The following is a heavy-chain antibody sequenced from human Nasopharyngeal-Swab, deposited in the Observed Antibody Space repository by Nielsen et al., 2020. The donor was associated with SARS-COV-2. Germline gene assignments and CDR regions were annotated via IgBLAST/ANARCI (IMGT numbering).Heavy chain of an antibody. CDR2: IDWDDDK. J-gene: IGHJ6*02. D-gene: IGHD3-22*01. CDR1: GFSLSTSGMC. V-gene: IGHV2-70*01. CDR3: ARMGTTYYDSSGFYYYYGSDV. Sequence: SGPTLVKPKPTLTLTCTFSGFSLSTSGMCVSWIRQPPGKALEWLALIDWDDDKYYSTSLKTRLTISKDTSKNQVVLTMTYMDPVDTATYYCARMGTTYYDSSGFYYYYGSDVWGQGTTVTVSS.